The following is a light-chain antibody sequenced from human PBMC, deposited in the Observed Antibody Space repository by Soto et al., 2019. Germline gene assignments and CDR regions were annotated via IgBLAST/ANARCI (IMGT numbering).Light chain of an antibody. CDR3: HSYDSSLSVL. J-gene: IGLJ2*01. Sequence: QSVLTQPPSVSGAPGQRVTISCTGSSSNIGAGYDVHWYQQLPGTAPKLLIYGNSNRPSGVPDRFSGSKSGTSASLAITGLQAEDEADYYCHSYDSSLSVLFGEGTKLTVL. CDR1: SSNIGAGYD. V-gene: IGLV1-40*01. CDR2: GNS.